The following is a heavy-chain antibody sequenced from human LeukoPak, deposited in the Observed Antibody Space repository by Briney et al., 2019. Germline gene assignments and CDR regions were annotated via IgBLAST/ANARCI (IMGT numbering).Heavy chain of an antibody. D-gene: IGHD1-26*01. J-gene: IGHJ4*02. V-gene: IGHV3-74*01. CDR2: INTDGSST. Sequence: GGSLRLSCAASGFTFSTYWMHWVRQAPGKGLVWVSRINTDGSSTSYADSVKGRFTISRDNAKNTLYLQMNSLRAEDTAIYYCAKEYTGTFSPFPSYFDNWGQGTLVTVSS. CDR3: AKEYTGTFSPFPSYFDN. CDR1: GFTFSTYW.